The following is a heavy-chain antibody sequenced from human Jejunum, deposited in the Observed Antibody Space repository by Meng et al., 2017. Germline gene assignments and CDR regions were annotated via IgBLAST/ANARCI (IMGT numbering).Heavy chain of an antibody. CDR2: ISHRGST. Sequence: SETLSLTCAVSAGSVTSGTWWSWVRQSPGQGLEWIGEISHRGSTPYNPSLQSRVTISLDKSKNQFSLTLDCLTAADAAVYSCARDPRTNWASRYFDYWGQGTLVTVSS. J-gene: IGHJ4*02. CDR1: AGSVTSGTW. CDR3: ARDPRTNWASRYFDY. V-gene: IGHV4-4*02. D-gene: IGHD7-27*01.